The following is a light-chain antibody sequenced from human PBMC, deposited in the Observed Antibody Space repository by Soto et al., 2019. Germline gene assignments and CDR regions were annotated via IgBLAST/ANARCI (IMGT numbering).Light chain of an antibody. V-gene: IGKV3-20*01. CDR2: DAS. Sequence: VLTQSPGTLSLSPGDRATLSCRASQSVSSYLAWYQQKPGQAPRLLIYDASNRATGIPDRFSGSGSGTDFTLTISRLEPEDFAVYYCQQYGSSPWTFGQGTKVDIK. CDR1: QSVSSY. CDR3: QQYGSSPWT. J-gene: IGKJ1*01.